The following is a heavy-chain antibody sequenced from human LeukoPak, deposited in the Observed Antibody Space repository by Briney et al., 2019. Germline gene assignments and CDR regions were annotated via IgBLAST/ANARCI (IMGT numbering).Heavy chain of an antibody. CDR2: IYYSGST. CDR1: GGSISSYY. D-gene: IGHD3-9*01. Sequence: SETLSLTCTVSGGSISSYYWSWIRQPPGKGLEWIGYIYYSGSTNYNPSLKSRVTISVDTSKNQSSLKLSSVTAADTAVYYCATGHYDILTGYYNSPSWFDPWGQGTLVTVSS. CDR3: ATGHYDILTGYYNSPSWFDP. V-gene: IGHV4-59*01. J-gene: IGHJ5*02.